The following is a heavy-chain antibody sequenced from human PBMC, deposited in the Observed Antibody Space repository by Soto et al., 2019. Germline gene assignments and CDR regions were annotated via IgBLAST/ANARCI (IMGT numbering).Heavy chain of an antibody. J-gene: IGHJ4*02. CDR1: GFTFSTSW. D-gene: IGHD5-18*01. CDR2: IKQDGSEE. Sequence: EVQLVESGGGLVQPGGSLKISCSASGFTFSTSWMSWVRQAPGKGLEWVANIKQDGSEEYYVDSVKGRFTVSRDNAKNSLYLQMNSLRVEDTAVDFCARGPRHSEAYGGLGTLVTVSS. V-gene: IGHV3-7*05. CDR3: ARGPRHSEAY.